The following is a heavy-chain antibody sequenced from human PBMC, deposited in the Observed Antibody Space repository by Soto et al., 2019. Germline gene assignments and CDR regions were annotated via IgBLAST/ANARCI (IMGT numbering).Heavy chain of an antibody. CDR2: INHSGFS. CDR3: ARATVKVGATLFDY. CDR1: DGSFRGYY. V-gene: IGHV4-34*01. J-gene: IGHJ4*02. D-gene: IGHD1-26*01. Sequence: SETLSLTCGVSDGSFRGYYWSWIRQPPGKGLEWIGEINHSGFSNYNPSLKSRVTISRDTSTNQFSLKLTSVTVADSAVYYCARATVKVGATLFDYWGQGTLVTVSS.